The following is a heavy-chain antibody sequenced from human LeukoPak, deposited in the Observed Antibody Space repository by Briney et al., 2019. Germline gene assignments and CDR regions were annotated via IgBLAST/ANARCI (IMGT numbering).Heavy chain of an antibody. Sequence: SETLSLTCTVSGGSISSGGYSWSWIRQHPGKGLEWIGYIYYSGSTYYNPSLKSRVTISVDTSKNQFSLKLSSVTAADTAVYYCARKTKVDFWSGYYYYYYGMDVWGQGTTVTVSS. CDR2: IYYSGST. CDR3: ARKTKVDFWSGYYYYYYGMDV. V-gene: IGHV4-31*03. D-gene: IGHD3-3*01. J-gene: IGHJ6*02. CDR1: GGSISSGGYS.